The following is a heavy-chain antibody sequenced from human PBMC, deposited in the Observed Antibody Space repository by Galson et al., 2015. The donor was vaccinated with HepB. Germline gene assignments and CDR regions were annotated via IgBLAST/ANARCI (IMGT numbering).Heavy chain of an antibody. J-gene: IGHJ5*02. CDR2: IIPILGIA. Sequence: SVKVSCKASGGTFSSYAISWVRQAPGQGLEWMGRIIPILGIANYAQKFQGRVTITADKSTSTAYMELSSLRSEDTAVYYCARDHENNWFDPWGQGTLVTVSS. CDR1: GGTFSSYA. CDR3: ARDHENNWFDP. V-gene: IGHV1-69*04.